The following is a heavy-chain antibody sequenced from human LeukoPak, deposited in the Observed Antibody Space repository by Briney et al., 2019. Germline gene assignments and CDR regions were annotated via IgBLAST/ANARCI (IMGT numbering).Heavy chain of an antibody. CDR1: GGSFSGYY. CDR3: ARVPTVTFFDY. V-gene: IGHV4-34*01. J-gene: IGHJ4*02. D-gene: IGHD4-17*01. CDR2: INHSGST. Sequence: SETLSLTCAIYGGSFSGYYWSWIRQPPGKGLEWIGEINHSGSTNYNPSLKSRVTISVDTSKNQFSLKLSSVTAADTAVYYCARVPTVTFFDYWGQGTLVTVSS.